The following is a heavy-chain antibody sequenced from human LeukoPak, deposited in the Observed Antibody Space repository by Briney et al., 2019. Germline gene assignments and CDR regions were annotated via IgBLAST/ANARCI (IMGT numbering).Heavy chain of an antibody. Sequence: SVKVSCKASGGTFSSYAISWVRQAPGQGLEWMGGIIPIFGTANYAQKFQGRVTITTDESTSTAYMELSSLRSEDTAVYYCARGTVNSDYDYGLIDYWGQGTLVTVSS. CDR1: GGTFSSYA. D-gene: IGHD5-12*01. V-gene: IGHV1-69*05. CDR3: ARGTVNSDYDYGLIDY. CDR2: IIPIFGTA. J-gene: IGHJ4*02.